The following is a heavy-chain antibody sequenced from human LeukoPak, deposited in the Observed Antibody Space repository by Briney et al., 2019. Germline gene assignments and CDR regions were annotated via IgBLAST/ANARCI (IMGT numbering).Heavy chain of an antibody. Sequence: PSETLSLTCTVSGFSVSSVYYWGWVRQAPGKGLEWVSSISSNSKYIYYADSVKGRFTISRDNAKNSLYLQMNSLRAEDTAVYYCAELGITMIGGVWGKGTTVTISS. CDR2: ISSNSKYI. V-gene: IGHV3-21*01. J-gene: IGHJ6*04. D-gene: IGHD3-10*02. CDR1: GFSVSSVYY. CDR3: AELGITMIGGV.